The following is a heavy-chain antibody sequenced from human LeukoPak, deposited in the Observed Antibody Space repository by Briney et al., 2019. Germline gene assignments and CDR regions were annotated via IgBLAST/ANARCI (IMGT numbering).Heavy chain of an antibody. CDR1: GYTFTSYA. V-gene: IGHV1-69*13. CDR2: IIPVFTTT. D-gene: IGHD1-1*01. Sequence: SVKVSCKASGYTFTSYAMHWVRQAPGQGLEWLGGIIPVFTTTHYAQKFQGRVTITADESTNTVYMELSSLRSDDTAVYYCARPYKRQLVHNYYYAMDVWGQGTTVTVSS. CDR3: ARPYKRQLVHNYYYAMDV. J-gene: IGHJ6*02.